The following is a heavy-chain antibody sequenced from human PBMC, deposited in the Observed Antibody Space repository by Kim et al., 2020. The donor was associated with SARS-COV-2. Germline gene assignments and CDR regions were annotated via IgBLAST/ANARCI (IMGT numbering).Heavy chain of an antibody. CDR3: ARGAGSNHYYMDV. D-gene: IGHD2-15*01. CDR1: GFTLSYHG. CDR2: FWYDGSNR. J-gene: IGHJ6*03. Sequence: GGSLRLSCAASGFTLSYHGIHWVRQAPGKGLDWVAVFWYDGSNRFYADSVKGRFTISRDNSKNTVDLQMNSLRADDTAVYYCARGAGSNHYYMDVWGRGTTVTVSS. V-gene: IGHV3-33*01.